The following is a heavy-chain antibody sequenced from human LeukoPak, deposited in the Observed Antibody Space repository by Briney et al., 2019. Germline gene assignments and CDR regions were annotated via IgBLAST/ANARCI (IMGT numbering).Heavy chain of an antibody. Sequence: SQTLSLTCAISEDSVSSNSAAWNWIRQSPSRGLEWLGRTYYRSRWYNDYAPSVKSRITINPDTSKNQFSLQLNSVTPEDTAVYYCAGSIAAAGSFDYWGQGTLVTVSS. CDR2: TYYRSRWYN. CDR3: AGSIAAAGSFDY. D-gene: IGHD6-13*01. J-gene: IGHJ4*02. V-gene: IGHV6-1*01. CDR1: EDSVSSNSAA.